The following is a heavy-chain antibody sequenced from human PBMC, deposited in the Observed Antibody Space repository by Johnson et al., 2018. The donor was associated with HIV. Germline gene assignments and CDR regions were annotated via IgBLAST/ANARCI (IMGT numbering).Heavy chain of an antibody. CDR1: GFTVSSNY. D-gene: IGHD5-24*01. CDR3: ARFGRGGSHAFDI. V-gene: IGHV3-20*04. CDR2: INWNGDST. J-gene: IGHJ3*02. Sequence: MMLVDSGGGVVKPGGSLRLSCAASGFTVSSNYMSWVRQAPGKGLEWVSGINWNGDSTGYADSVKGRFTISRDNAKNSLYLQMNSLRAEDTALYYCARFGRGGSHAFDIWGQGTMVTVSS.